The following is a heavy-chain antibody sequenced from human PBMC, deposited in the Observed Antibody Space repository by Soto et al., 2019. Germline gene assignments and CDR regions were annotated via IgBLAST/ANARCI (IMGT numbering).Heavy chain of an antibody. CDR3: ARAGALLYDFWSGYYFDY. J-gene: IGHJ4*02. CDR2: TYYRSKWYN. V-gene: IGHV6-1*01. CDR1: GDSVSSNSAA. Sequence: KQSQTLSLTCAISGDSVSSNSAAWNWIRQSPSRGLEWLGRTYYRSKWYNDYAVSVKSRITINPDTSKNQFSLQLNSVTPEDTAVYYCARAGALLYDFWSGYYFDYWGQGTLVTVSS. D-gene: IGHD3-3*01.